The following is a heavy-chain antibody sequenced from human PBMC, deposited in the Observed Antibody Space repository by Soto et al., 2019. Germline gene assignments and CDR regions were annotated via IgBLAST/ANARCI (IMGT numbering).Heavy chain of an antibody. D-gene: IGHD3-22*01. J-gene: IGHJ3*02. CDR2: ISYDGSNK. CDR3: AKGKYYYDSSGYYYRSVDAFDI. Sequence: GSLSVSCAASGFTFSSYGMHWVRQAPGKGLEWVAVISYDGSNKYYADSVKGRFTISRDNSKNTLYLQMNSLRAEDTAVYYCAKGKYYYDSSGYYYRSVDAFDIWGQGTMVTVSS. V-gene: IGHV3-30*18. CDR1: GFTFSSYG.